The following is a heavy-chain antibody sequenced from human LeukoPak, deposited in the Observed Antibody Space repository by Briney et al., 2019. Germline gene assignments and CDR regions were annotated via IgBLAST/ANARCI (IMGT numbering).Heavy chain of an antibody. CDR3: ARSLWFGELLRALLGY. CDR1: GYTFTSYY. V-gene: IGHV1-46*01. CDR2: INPSGGST. Sequence: GASVTVSFKASGYTFTSYYMHWVRQAPGQGLEWMGLINPSGGSTSYAQKFQGRVTMTRDTSTSTVYMELSSLRSEDTAVYYCARSLWFGELLRALLGYWGQGTLVTVSS. J-gene: IGHJ4*02. D-gene: IGHD3-10*01.